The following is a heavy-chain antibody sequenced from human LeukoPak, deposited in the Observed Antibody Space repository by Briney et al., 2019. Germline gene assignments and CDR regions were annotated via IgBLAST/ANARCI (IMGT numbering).Heavy chain of an antibody. D-gene: IGHD3-22*01. J-gene: IGHJ6*02. CDR3: ARVLIVVGRRYGMDV. V-gene: IGHV3-30-3*01. Sequence: GGSLRLSCAVSGFTFSSYAMHWVRQAPGKGLEWVAVISYDGSNKYYADSVKGRFTISRDNSKNTLYLQMNSLRAEDTAVYYCARVLIVVGRRYGMDVWGQGTTVTVSS. CDR1: GFTFSSYA. CDR2: ISYDGSNK.